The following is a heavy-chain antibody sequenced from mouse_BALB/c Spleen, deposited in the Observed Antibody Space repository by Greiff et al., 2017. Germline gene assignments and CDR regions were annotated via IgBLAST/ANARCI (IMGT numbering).Heavy chain of an antibody. CDR3: NAWTTATYYFDY. D-gene: IGHD1-2*01. CDR1: GFNIKDYY. Sequence: DVKLVESGAELVRSGASVKLSCTASGFNIKDYYMHWVKQRPEQGLEWIGWIDPENGDTEYAPKFQGKATMTADTSSNTAYLQLSSLTSEDTAVYYCNAWTTATYYFDYWGQGTTLTVSS. CDR2: IDPENGDT. J-gene: IGHJ2*01. V-gene: IGHV14-4*02.